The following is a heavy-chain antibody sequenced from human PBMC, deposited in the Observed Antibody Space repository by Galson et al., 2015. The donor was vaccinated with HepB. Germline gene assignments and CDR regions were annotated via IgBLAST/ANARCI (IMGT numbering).Heavy chain of an antibody. J-gene: IGHJ4*02. CDR3: ARVLSGSYYEGDY. V-gene: IGHV3-48*01. Sequence: SLRLSCAASGFSFSDYSMKWVRQAPGKGLEWISYISGGSVTIYYADSVKGRFTVSRDNAKNSLYLQMNSLRGEDTAVYYCARVLSGSYYEGDYWGQGTPVTVSS. D-gene: IGHD1-26*01. CDR2: ISGGSVTI. CDR1: GFSFSDYS.